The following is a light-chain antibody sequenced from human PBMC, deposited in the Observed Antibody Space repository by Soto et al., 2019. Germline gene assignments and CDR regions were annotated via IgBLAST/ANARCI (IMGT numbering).Light chain of an antibody. V-gene: IGKV3-20*01. Sequence: EIVLTQSPGTLSLSPGERATLPCRASQNITNNYVAWYQHKPGQAPRLLIYGASSRATGIPVRFSGSGSGTDFTLTISRLEPEDFAVYYCQQHGNSPPTFGQGAKVDIK. CDR2: GAS. CDR3: QQHGNSPPT. J-gene: IGKJ1*01. CDR1: QNITNNY.